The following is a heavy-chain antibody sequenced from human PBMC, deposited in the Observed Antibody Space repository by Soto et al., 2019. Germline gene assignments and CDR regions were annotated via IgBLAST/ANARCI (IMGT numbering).Heavy chain of an antibody. V-gene: IGHV3-48*02. CDR2: ISSTSSTI. CDR3: ASWPDAADY. Sequence: EVQLVESGGGLVQLGGSLSLSCAASGFTFSSCSMNWVRQAQGKGLEWLSYISSTSSTIYYADSVKGRFTISRDNAKNSLYLQMNSLRDEDTAVYYCASWPDAADYWGQGTLVTVSS. D-gene: IGHD6-25*01. J-gene: IGHJ4*02. CDR1: GFTFSSCS.